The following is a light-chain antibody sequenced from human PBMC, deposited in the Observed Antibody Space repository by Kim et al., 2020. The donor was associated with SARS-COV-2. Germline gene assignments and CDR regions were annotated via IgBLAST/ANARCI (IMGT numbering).Light chain of an antibody. V-gene: IGKV3-20*01. J-gene: IGKJ5*01. CDR2: GAS. CDR3: QQYASSPPIT. Sequence: PGETATLSCRASQSVNSNYFAWYQQKPDQAPRLLIYGASSRATGIPDRFSGSGSGTDFTLTISRLEPEDFAVYYCQQYASSPPITFGQGTRL. CDR1: QSVNSNY.